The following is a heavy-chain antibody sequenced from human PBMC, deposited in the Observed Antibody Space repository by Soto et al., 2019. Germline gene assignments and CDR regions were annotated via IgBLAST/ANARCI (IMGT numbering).Heavy chain of an antibody. J-gene: IGHJ4*02. D-gene: IGHD4-4*01. CDR1: GYSFTSYR. V-gene: IGHV5-10-1*01. CDR2: IDPSDSYT. CDR3: ARPYSNYGRVVY. Sequence: PGESLKISCKGSGYSFTSYRISWVRQMPGKGLEWMGRIDPSDSYTNYSPSFQGHVTISADKSISTAYLQWSSLKASDTAMYYCARPYSNYGRVVYWGQGTLVTVSS.